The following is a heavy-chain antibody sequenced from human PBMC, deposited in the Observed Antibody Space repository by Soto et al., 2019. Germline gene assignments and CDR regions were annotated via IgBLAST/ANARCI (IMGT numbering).Heavy chain of an antibody. V-gene: IGHV4-59*08. J-gene: IGHJ6*03. CDR2: IYYSGST. CDR1: GGSISSYY. CDR3: ARLIVVVPAAKVDYYYYYMDV. Sequence: PSETLSLTYTVSGGSISSYYWSWIRQPPGKGLEWIGYIYYSGSTNYNPSLKSRVTISVDTSKNQFSLKLSSVTAADTAVYYCARLIVVVPAAKVDYYYYYMDVWGKGTTVTVSS. D-gene: IGHD2-2*01.